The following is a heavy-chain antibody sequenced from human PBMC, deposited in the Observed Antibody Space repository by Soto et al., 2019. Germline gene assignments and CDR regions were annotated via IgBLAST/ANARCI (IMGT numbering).Heavy chain of an antibody. CDR1: GFTFSDYG. CDR2: IWYDGSNR. Sequence: PGGSLRLSCAASGFTFSDYGMHWVRQAPGKGLEWVAVIWYDGSNRYYADSVKGRFTISRDNSKNTLYLQMNSLRAEDTAVYYCARSYYYDSSGYYRSFFQHWGQGTLVTVSS. CDR3: ARSYYYDSSGYYRSFFQH. V-gene: IGHV3-33*01. J-gene: IGHJ1*01. D-gene: IGHD3-22*01.